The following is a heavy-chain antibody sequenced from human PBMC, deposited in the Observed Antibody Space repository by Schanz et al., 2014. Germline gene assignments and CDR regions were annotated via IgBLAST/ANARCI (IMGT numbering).Heavy chain of an antibody. Sequence: QVQLVQSGAEVKKPGSSVTVSCKASGDTLSSYGISWVRQAPGQGLEWMGRIIPNLGSANYAQKFQGRVTINTYKSTSTVYMELSTLRAEDASICASARGNTIFGVVILGWLDPWGQGTLVTVSS. CDR3: ARGNTIFGVVILGWLDP. V-gene: IGHV1-69*04. CDR1: GDTLSSYG. CDR2: IIPNLGSA. J-gene: IGHJ5*02. D-gene: IGHD3-3*01.